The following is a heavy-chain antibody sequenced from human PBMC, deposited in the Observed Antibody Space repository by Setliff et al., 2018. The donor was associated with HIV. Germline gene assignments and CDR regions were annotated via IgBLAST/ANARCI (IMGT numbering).Heavy chain of an antibody. J-gene: IGHJ4*02. Sequence: SETLSLTCAVSGGSISSSNWWSWVRQPPGKGLEWIGEIYHSGSTYYNPSLKSRVTISVGTSKNQFSLKLSSVTAADTAVYYRARDPSDGYGHFDYWGQGALVTVSS. V-gene: IGHV4-4*02. CDR1: GGSISSSNW. CDR2: IYHSGST. D-gene: IGHD5-18*01. CDR3: ARDPSDGYGHFDY.